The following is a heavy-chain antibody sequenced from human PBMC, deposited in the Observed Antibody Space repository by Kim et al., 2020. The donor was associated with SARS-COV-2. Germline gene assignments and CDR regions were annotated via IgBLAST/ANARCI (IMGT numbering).Heavy chain of an antibody. CDR2: FDPEDGET. V-gene: IGHV1-24*01. CDR1: GYTLTELS. D-gene: IGHD1-26*01. CDR3: ATLPIESGSYFAAGFDP. Sequence: ASVKVSCKVSGYTLTELSMHWVRQAPGKGLEWMGGFDPEDGETIYAQKFQGRVTMTEDTSTDTAYMELSSLRSEDTAVYYCATLPIESGSYFAAGFDPWGQGTLVTVSS. J-gene: IGHJ5*02.